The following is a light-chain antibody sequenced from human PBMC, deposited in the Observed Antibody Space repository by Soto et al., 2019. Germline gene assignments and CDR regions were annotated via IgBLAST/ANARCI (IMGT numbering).Light chain of an antibody. J-gene: IGKJ2*01. CDR2: AAS. Sequence: EIVLTQFPGTLSLSPGERATLSCRPSQSLSSSYLVWYQQKPGQAPRLLIYAASRRATGIPDRFSGSGSATEYTLTISRLEAEDSAVYYCQQQGTFGQGTKLESK. V-gene: IGKV3-20*01. CDR3: QQQGT. CDR1: QSLSSSY.